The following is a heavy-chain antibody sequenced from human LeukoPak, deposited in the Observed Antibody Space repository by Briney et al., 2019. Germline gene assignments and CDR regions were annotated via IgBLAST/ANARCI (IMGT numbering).Heavy chain of an antibody. J-gene: IGHJ4*02. Sequence: QPGGSLRLSCAASGFTSTTYAMSWVRQAPGKGLEWVSAISGNGGSTYYVDSVKGRFTTSRDNSKNTLYLQMNSLRAEDTALYYCAKGGGTRFFDYWGQGTLVTVSS. CDR1: GFTSTTYA. CDR3: AKGGGTRFFDY. V-gene: IGHV3-23*01. D-gene: IGHD3-16*01. CDR2: ISGNGGST.